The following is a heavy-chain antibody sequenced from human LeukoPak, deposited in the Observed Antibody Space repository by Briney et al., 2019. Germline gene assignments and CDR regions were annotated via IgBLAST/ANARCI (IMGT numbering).Heavy chain of an antibody. V-gene: IGHV1-58*02. CDR2: IVVGSGNT. Sequence: SVKVSCKASGFTFTSSAMQWVRQARGQRLEWIGWIVVGSGNTNYAQKFQERVTITRDMSTSTAYMELSSLRSEDTAVYYCAAAPWGGKGSGWFDPWGQGTVVTVSS. J-gene: IGHJ5*02. D-gene: IGHD4-23*01. CDR1: GFTFTSSA. CDR3: AAAPWGGKGSGWFDP.